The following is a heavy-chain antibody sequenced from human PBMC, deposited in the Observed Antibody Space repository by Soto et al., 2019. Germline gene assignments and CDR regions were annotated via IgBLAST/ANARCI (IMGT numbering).Heavy chain of an antibody. CDR2: IKYDATST. CDR3: ARGALGSYYFDY. V-gene: IGHV3-74*01. J-gene: IGHJ4*02. Sequence: EVQLVESGGGLFQPGGSLRLSCAASGFTFNNYWIHWVRQAPGKGLVWVSRIKYDATSTNYADSVKGRFSISRDNAKNTVYLQMSSLRGDDPAVYYCARGALGSYYFDYWGQGTLVTVSS. CDR1: GFTFNNYW. D-gene: IGHD3-16*01.